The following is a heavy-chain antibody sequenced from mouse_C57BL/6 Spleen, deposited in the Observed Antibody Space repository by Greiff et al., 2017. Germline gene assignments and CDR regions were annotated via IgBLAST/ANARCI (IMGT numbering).Heavy chain of an antibody. Sequence: EVQLQQSGPELVKPGASVRISCKASGYSFTDYNMNWVKQSNGKSLEWIGVLNPNYGTTSYNQKFKGKATLTVDQSSSTAYMQLNSLTSEDSAVYYCANYSYGSIYDAMDYWGQGTSVTVSS. CDR1: GYSFTDYN. J-gene: IGHJ4*01. CDR3: ANYSYGSIYDAMDY. D-gene: IGHD1-1*01. CDR2: LNPNYGTT. V-gene: IGHV1-39*01.